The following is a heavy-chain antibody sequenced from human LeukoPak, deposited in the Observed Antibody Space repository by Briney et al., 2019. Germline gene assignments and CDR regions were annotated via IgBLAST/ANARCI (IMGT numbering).Heavy chain of an antibody. Sequence: SQTLSLTCAISGDSFSSNSATWNWIRQSPSRGLEWLGRTYYKSKWYNDYAVSVKSRITINPDTSKNQFSLQLNSVTPEDTAVYYCARVWGSSGNWFDPWGQGILVIVSS. CDR2: TYYKSKWYN. D-gene: IGHD1-26*01. J-gene: IGHJ5*02. CDR1: GDSFSSNSAT. CDR3: ARVWGSSGNWFDP. V-gene: IGHV6-1*01.